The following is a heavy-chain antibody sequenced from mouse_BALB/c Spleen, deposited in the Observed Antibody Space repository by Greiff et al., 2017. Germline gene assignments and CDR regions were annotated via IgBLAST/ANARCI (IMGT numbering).Heavy chain of an antibody. CDR1: GFTFSSYW. CDR3: SGRTGTYFDV. V-gene: IGHV6-6*02. Sequence: EVMLVESGGGLVQPGGSMKLSCVASGFTFSSYWMSWVRQSPEKGLEWVAEIRLKSDNYATHYAESVKGKFTISRDDSKSRLYLQMNSLRAEDTGIYYSSGRTGTYFDVWGAGTTVTVSS. CDR2: IRLKSDNYAT. D-gene: IGHD4-1*01. J-gene: IGHJ1*01.